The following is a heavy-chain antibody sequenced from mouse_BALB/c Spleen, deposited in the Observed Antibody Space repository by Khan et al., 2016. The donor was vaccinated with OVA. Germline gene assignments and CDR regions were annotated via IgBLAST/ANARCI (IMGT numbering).Heavy chain of an antibody. Sequence: EVELVESGGGLVKPGGPLKLSCAASGITFSDYYMYWVRQTQVKRLEWVATISDGGTYIYYPDNVKVRFTISRDNAKNNLYLQMSSLKSEDTAMYYSTRGYCGDPFAYWGQVTLVTVSA. CDR3: TRGYCGDPFAY. D-gene: IGHD2-13*01. J-gene: IGHJ3*01. V-gene: IGHV5-4*02. CDR1: GITFSDYY. CDR2: ISDGGTYI.